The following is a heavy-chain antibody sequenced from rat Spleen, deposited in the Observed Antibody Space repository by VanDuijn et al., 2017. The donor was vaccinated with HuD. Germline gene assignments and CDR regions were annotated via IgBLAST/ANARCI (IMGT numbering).Heavy chain of an antibody. CDR3: ARAPGNGYVMDA. V-gene: IGHV2-45*01. CDR1: GFSLTSYH. CDR2: MWRSGST. J-gene: IGHJ4*01. Sequence: QVQLKESGPGLVQPSQTLSLTCIVSGFSLTSYHVHWVRQSPGKGLEWVGVMWRSGSTEYNSALKSRLSISRDTSKNHIFLKMNSLQSEDTTTYYCARAPGNGYVMDAWGQGASVTVSS. D-gene: IGHD5-1*01.